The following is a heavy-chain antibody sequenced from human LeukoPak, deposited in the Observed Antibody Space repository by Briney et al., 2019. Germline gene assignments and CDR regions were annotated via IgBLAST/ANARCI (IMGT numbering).Heavy chain of an antibody. V-gene: IGHV3-11*04. CDR3: ARGVSYDFWSGYYNH. D-gene: IGHD3-3*01. J-gene: IGHJ5*02. CDR1: GFTFSDYY. Sequence: GGSLRLSCAASGFTFSDYYMSWIRQAPGKGLEWVSYISSSGSTIYYADSVKGRFTISRDNAKNPLYLQMNSLRAEDTAVYYCARGVSYDFWSGYYNHWGQGTLVTVSS. CDR2: ISSSGSTI.